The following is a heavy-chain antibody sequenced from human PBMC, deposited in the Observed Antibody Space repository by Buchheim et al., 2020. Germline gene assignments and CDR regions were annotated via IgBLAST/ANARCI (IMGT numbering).Heavy chain of an antibody. Sequence: EVQLLESGGGLVQPGGSLRLSCAASGFTFSSYAMSWVRQAPGKGLEWVSAISGSGGSTYYADSVKGRFTIYRGNFKNTLYMQMNSLRAEDTAVYYCAKDQEGPLQWLPDYWGQGTL. CDR2: ISGSGGST. V-gene: IGHV3-23*01. J-gene: IGHJ4*02. CDR3: AKDQEGPLQWLPDY. CDR1: GFTFSSYA. D-gene: IGHD6-19*01.